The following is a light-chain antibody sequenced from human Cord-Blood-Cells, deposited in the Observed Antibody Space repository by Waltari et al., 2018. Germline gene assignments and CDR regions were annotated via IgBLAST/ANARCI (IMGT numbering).Light chain of an antibody. CDR2: RND. J-gene: IGLJ1*01. CDR1: SSTIGSNH. CDR3: AAWDDSLSGYV. V-gene: IGLV1-47*01. Sequence: QSVPTQPPPASGTPGQRVTISCSGSSSTIGSNHVYWYQQLPGTAPKLLIYRNDQQPSGVPDRFSGSKSGTSASMAISGLRSEDEADYYCAAWDDSLSGYVFGTGTKVTVL.